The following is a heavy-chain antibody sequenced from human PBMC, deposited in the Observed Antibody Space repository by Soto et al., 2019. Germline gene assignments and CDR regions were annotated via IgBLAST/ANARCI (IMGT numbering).Heavy chain of an antibody. J-gene: IGHJ5*02. CDR1: GGSISSYY. V-gene: IGHV4-59*01. CDR3: ARIKYFTVTTGWWFDP. CDR2: IYYSGST. D-gene: IGHD4-4*01. Sequence: SETLSLTCTVSGGSISSYYWSWIRQPPGKGLEWIGYIYYSGSTNYNPSLKSRVTLSVRTSKNQFSLKMSSVTAAETAVYYCARIKYFTVTTGWWFDPWGQGTLVTVSS.